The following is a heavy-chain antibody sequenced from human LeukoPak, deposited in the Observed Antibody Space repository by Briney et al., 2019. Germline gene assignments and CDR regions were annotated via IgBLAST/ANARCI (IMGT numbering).Heavy chain of an antibody. D-gene: IGHD4-17*01. J-gene: IGHJ5*02. CDR1: GFTFSSYA. V-gene: IGHV3-30-3*01. CDR3: ARASVYGDFLYNWFDP. CDR2: ISYDGSNK. Sequence: GGSLRLSCAASGFTFSSYAMHWVRQAPGKGLEWVAVISYDGSNKYYADSVKGRFTISRDNSKNTLYLQMNSLRAEDTAVYYCARASVYGDFLYNWFDPWGQGTLVTVSS.